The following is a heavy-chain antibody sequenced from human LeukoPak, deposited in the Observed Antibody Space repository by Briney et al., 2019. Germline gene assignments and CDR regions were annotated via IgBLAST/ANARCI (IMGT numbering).Heavy chain of an antibody. CDR3: ASFRDGYNYFDY. D-gene: IGHD5-24*01. Sequence: SVKVSCKASGGTFSSYAISWVRQAPGQGLEWMGRIIPIFGTANYAQKFQGRVTITTDESTSTAYMELSSLRSEDTAVYYCASFRDGYNYFDYWGQGTLVAVSS. J-gene: IGHJ4*02. V-gene: IGHV1-69*05. CDR2: IIPIFGTA. CDR1: GGTFSSYA.